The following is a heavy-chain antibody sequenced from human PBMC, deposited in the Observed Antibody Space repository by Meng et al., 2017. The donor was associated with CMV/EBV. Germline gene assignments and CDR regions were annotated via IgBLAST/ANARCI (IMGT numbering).Heavy chain of an antibody. J-gene: IGHJ5*02. CDR2: INHSGST. CDR1: GGSFSGYY. Sequence: QAPLQQWGAGLFKPSETLSLTCAVYGGSFSGYYWSWIRQPPGKGLEWIGEINHSGSTNYNPSLKSRVTISVDTSKNQFSLKLSSVTAADTAVYYCARSMVVAGDWFDPWGQGTLVTVSS. CDR3: ARSMVVAGDWFDP. V-gene: IGHV4-34*01. D-gene: IGHD2-15*01.